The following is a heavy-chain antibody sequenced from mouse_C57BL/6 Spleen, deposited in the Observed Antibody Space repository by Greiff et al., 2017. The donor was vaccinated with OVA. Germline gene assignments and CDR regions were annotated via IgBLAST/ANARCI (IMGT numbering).Heavy chain of an antibody. CDR1: GYTFTTYP. D-gene: IGHD2-4*01. CDR2: FHPYNDDT. J-gene: IGHJ4*01. CDR3: ARGPYDYNSFYAMDY. V-gene: IGHV1-47*01. Sequence: VQLQQSGAELVKPGASVKMSCKASGYTFTTYPIEWMKQNHGQSLEWIGNFHPYNDDTKYNEKFKGKATLTVEKSSSTVYLELSRLTSDDSAVYYCARGPYDYNSFYAMDYWGQGTSVTVSS.